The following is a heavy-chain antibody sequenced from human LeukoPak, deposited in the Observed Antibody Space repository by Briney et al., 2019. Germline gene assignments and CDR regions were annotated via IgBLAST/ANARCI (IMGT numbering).Heavy chain of an antibody. Sequence: PGRSLRLSCAASGFTFSSYGMHWVRHAPGKGLEWVAVISYDGSNKYYADSVEGRFTISRDNSKNTLYLQMNSLKAEDTDVYYCARDRGGYSGYDSAGMDVWGKGTTVTVSS. CDR3: ARDRGGYSGYDSAGMDV. CDR2: ISYDGSNK. V-gene: IGHV3-30*04. CDR1: GFTFSSYG. D-gene: IGHD5-12*01. J-gene: IGHJ6*04.